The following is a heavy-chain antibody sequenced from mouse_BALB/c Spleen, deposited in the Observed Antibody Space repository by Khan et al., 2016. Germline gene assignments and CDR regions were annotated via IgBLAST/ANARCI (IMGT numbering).Heavy chain of an antibody. CDR2: IDPENGDT. CDR3: NAGTTATGFAY. Sequence: VQLQQPGAELVRSGASVKLSCTASGFNIKDYYMHWVKQRPEQGLEWIGWIDPENGDTEYAPKFQGKATMTADTSSNTAYLQLSSLTSEDTAVYYCNAGTTATGFAYWGQGTTLTVSS. D-gene: IGHD1-2*01. J-gene: IGHJ2*01. V-gene: IGHV14-4*02. CDR1: GFNIKDYY.